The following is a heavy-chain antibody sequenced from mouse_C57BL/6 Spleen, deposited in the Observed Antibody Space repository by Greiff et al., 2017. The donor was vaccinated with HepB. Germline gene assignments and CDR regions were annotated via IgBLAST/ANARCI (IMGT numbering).Heavy chain of an antibody. D-gene: IGHD2-10*02. CDR1: GYTFTSYW. Sequence: QVQLKQPGAELVRPGSSVKLSCKASGYTFTSYWMHWVKQRPIQGLEWIGNIDPSDSETHYNQKFKDKATLTVDKSSSTAYMQLSSLTSEDSAVYYCARPGYGNYVAYWGQRTLVTVSA. J-gene: IGHJ3*01. V-gene: IGHV1-52*01. CDR2: IDPSDSET. CDR3: ARPGYGNYVAY.